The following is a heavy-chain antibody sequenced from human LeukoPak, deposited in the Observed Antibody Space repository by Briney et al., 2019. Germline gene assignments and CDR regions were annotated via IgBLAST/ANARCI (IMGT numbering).Heavy chain of an antibody. Sequence: SETLSLTCAVYGGSFSGYYWSWIRQPPGKGLEWIGEINHSGSTNYNPSLKSRVTISVDTSKNQFSLKLSSVTAADTAVYYCAVGYDFWNGYYPYFDYWGQGTLVTVSS. J-gene: IGHJ4*02. D-gene: IGHD3-3*01. V-gene: IGHV4-34*01. CDR2: INHSGST. CDR3: AVGYDFWNGYYPYFDY. CDR1: GGSFSGYY.